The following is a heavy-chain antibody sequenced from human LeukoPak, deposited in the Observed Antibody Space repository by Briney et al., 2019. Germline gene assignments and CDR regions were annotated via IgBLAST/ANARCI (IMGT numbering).Heavy chain of an antibody. V-gene: IGHV4-34*01. CDR2: INHSGST. CDR1: TGSPSTIY. Sequence: PSETLSPTCHLYTGSPSTIYTGWISQPPGKGLEWIGEINHSGSTNYNPSLKSRVTISVDTSKNQFSLKLSAETGADTALYYCARYLSQWPGFLDYGGQGTLVSVSS. D-gene: IGHD6-19*01. J-gene: IGHJ4*02. CDR3: ARYLSQWPGFLDY.